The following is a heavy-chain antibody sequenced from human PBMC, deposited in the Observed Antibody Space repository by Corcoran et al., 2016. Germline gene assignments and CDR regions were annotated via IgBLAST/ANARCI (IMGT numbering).Heavy chain of an antibody. CDR3: ARVREIVVVITTFGAFDI. Sequence: QVQLQQSGPGLVKPSQTLSLTCAISGDSVSSNSAAWNWIRQSPSRGLEWLGRTYYRSKWYNDYAVSVKSRITINPDTSKNQFSLQLNSVTPEDTAVYYCARVREIVVVITTFGAFDIWGQGTMVTVSS. J-gene: IGHJ3*02. V-gene: IGHV6-1*01. CDR1: GDSVSSNSAA. D-gene: IGHD3-22*01. CDR2: TYYRSKWYN.